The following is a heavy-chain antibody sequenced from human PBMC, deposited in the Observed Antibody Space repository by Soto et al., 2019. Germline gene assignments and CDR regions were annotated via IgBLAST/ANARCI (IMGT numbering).Heavy chain of an antibody. V-gene: IGHV3-30*03. Sequence: PGGSLRLSCAASGFTFRGYGMHWVRQAPGRGLEWVALISYDGSIKYYADSVRGRFTISRDNSKNTLYLQMNSLRAEDTAVYYCAREEKLWFGELNYWGQGTLVTVSS. CDR1: GFTFRGYG. D-gene: IGHD3-10*01. J-gene: IGHJ4*02. CDR2: ISYDGSIK. CDR3: AREEKLWFGELNY.